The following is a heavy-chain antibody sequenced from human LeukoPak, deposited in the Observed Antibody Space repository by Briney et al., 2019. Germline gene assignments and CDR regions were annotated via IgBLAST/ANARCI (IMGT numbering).Heavy chain of an antibody. D-gene: IGHD4-17*01. Sequence: GGSLRLSCAASGFTFSSYGMHWVRQAPGKGLEWVALIWCDGSNKYYADSVKGRFTISRDNSKNTLYLQMSSLRAEDTAVYYCARGYGEDFDYWGQGTLVTVSS. V-gene: IGHV3-33*01. J-gene: IGHJ4*02. CDR3: ARGYGEDFDY. CDR1: GFTFSSYG. CDR2: IWCDGSNK.